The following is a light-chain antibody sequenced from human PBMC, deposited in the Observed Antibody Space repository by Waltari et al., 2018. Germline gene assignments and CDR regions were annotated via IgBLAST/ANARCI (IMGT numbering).Light chain of an antibody. CDR2: AAT. J-gene: IGKJ3*01. CDR3: LQHNSYPFT. V-gene: IGKV1-17*01. Sequence: DIQMTQSPSSLSASVGDTVTITCRASQDINGYLNWFQQRPGQAPKLLIFAATILHSGVPSRFSGSGSGTDFTLTISSLQPEDFAVYYCLQHNSYPFTFGPGTKLEIK. CDR1: QDINGY.